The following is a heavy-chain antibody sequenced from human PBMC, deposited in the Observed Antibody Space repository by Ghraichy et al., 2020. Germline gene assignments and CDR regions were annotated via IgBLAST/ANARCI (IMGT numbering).Heavy chain of an antibody. V-gene: IGHV3-30*18. D-gene: IGHD2-21*01. CDR1: GFTFSSYG. J-gene: IGHJ4*02. CDR3: AKDHEYCGGDCFGY. CDR2: ISYDGSNK. Sequence: GGSLRLSCAASGFTFSSYGMHWVRQAPGKGLEWVAVISYDGSNKYYADSVKGRFTISRDNSKNTLYLQMNSLRAEDTAVYYCAKDHEYCGGDCFGYWGQGTLVTVSS.